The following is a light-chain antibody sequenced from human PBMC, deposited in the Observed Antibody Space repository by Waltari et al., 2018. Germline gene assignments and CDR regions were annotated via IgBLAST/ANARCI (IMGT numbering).Light chain of an antibody. CDR1: SSNIGSHT. V-gene: IGLV1-44*01. CDR2: SKN. CDR3: AAWDDRLDGWV. J-gene: IGLJ3*02. Sequence: QSVLTQPPSASGTPGQRVPISCSGRSSNIGSHTVNWYQQLPGMAPKLLIQSKNERPSGVPDRFSGSESGTSASLAISGLQSEDEADYYCAAWDDRLDGWVFGGGTKLTVL.